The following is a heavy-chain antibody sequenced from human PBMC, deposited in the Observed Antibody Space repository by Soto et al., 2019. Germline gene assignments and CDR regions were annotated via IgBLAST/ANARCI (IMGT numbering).Heavy chain of an antibody. CDR3: ARGVIH. D-gene: IGHD3-16*02. J-gene: IGHJ4*02. CDR2: LFYRGST. V-gene: IGHV4-31*03. Sequence: QVQLQESGPGLVKPSQTLSLTCTVSGGSISSGGYYWSWIRQPPGKGLEWLGYLFYRGSTSYNPSLKSRLTISVDTSNNQCSLKLCSVTAADAAVYYCARGVIHCGQGTLVTVSS. CDR1: GGSISSGGYY.